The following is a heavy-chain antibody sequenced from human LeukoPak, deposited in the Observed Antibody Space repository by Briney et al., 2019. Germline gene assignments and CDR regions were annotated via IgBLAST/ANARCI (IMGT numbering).Heavy chain of an antibody. Sequence: SETLSLTCTVSGGSISSGDYYWSWIRQPPGKGLEWIGYIYYSGSTYYNPSLKSRVTISVDTSKNQFSLKLSSVTAADTAVYYCARLDYYGSGSYLSDDYRGQGTLVTVSS. V-gene: IGHV4-30-4*01. J-gene: IGHJ4*02. CDR2: IYYSGST. CDR1: GGSISSGDYY. D-gene: IGHD3-10*01. CDR3: ARLDYYGSGSYLSDDY.